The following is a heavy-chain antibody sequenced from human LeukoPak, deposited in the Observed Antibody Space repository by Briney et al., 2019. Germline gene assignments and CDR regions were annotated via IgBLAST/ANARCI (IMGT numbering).Heavy chain of an antibody. CDR2: ISAYNVTP. J-gene: IGHJ4*02. D-gene: IGHD3-9*01. CDR3: ARGPSDVHDILTCYPTDFDY. CDR1: GYTFTSYG. Sequence: ASVKVSCKASGYTFTSYGISWVRQAPGQGREWMGWISAYNVTPTYAQNLHATVTMPTHTSTSTAYMELRSLRSDDTAVYYCARGPSDVHDILTCYPTDFDYWGQGTLVTVSS. V-gene: IGHV1-18*01.